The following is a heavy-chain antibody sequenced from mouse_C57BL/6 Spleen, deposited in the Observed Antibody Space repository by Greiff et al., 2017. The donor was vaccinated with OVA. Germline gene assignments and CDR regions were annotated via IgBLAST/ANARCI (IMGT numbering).Heavy chain of an antibody. Sequence: QVQLKQSGAELVKPGASVKISCKASGYAFSSYWMNWVKQRPGKGLEWIGQIYPGDGDTNYNGKFKGKATLTADKSSSTAYMQLSSLTSEDSAVYFCARDGYYEFAYWGQGTLVTVAA. CDR3: ARDGYYEFAY. D-gene: IGHD2-3*01. CDR1: GYAFSSYW. V-gene: IGHV1-80*01. J-gene: IGHJ3*01. CDR2: IYPGDGDT.